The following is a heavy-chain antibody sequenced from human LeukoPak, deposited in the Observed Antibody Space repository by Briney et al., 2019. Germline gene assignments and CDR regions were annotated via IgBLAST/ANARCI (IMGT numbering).Heavy chain of an antibody. D-gene: IGHD6-6*01. CDR3: ARELVGSSSSGSTYYYYYGMDV. CDR2: ISYDGSNK. CDR1: GFTFSSYG. V-gene: IGHV3-30*03. Sequence: GGSLRLSCAASGFTFSSYGMHWVRQAPGKGLEWVAVISYDGSNKYYADSVMGRFTISRDNSKNTLYLQMNSLRAEDTAVYYCARELVGSSSSGSTYYYYYGMDVWGQGTTVTVSS. J-gene: IGHJ6*02.